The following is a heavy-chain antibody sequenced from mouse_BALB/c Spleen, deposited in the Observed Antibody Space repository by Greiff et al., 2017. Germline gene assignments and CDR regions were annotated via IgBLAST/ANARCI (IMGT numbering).Heavy chain of an antibody. CDR2: IYPGDGDT. V-gene: IGHV1-87*01. J-gene: IGHJ4*01. CDR3: ARDGYEGAMDY. Sequence: QVQLQQSGAELARPGASVKLSCKASGYTFTSYWMQWVKQRPGQGLEWIGAIYPGDGDTRYTQKFKGKATLTADKSSSTAYMQLSSLASEDSAVYYCARDGYEGAMDYWGQGTSVTVSS. D-gene: IGHD2-2*01. CDR1: GYTFTSYW.